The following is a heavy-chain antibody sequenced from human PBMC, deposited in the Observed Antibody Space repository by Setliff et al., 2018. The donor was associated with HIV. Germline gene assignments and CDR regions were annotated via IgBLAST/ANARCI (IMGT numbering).Heavy chain of an antibody. Sequence: PGGSLRLSCAASGFLFHTYWMSWVRQAPGKGLEWVANIKEDGSEKYYVDSVKGRFTISRDDSKNTLYLQMNSLRVEDTAVYYCAIEGEYFDTIGHYLVRRFLDLWGQGTMVTVSS. CDR2: IKEDGSEK. V-gene: IGHV3-7*05. D-gene: IGHD3-9*01. CDR1: GFLFHTYW. CDR3: AIEGEYFDTIGHYLVRRFLDL. J-gene: IGHJ3*01.